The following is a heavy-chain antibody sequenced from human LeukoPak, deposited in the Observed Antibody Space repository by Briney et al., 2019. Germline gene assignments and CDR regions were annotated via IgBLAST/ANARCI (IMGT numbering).Heavy chain of an antibody. V-gene: IGHV4-59*01. J-gene: IGHJ4*02. CDR1: GGSISSYY. Sequence: SETLSLTCTDSGGSISSYYWSWIRQPPGKGLEWIGYIYYSGSTNYNPSLKSRVTISVDTSKNQFSLKLSSVTAADTAVYYCARDKGSGWYDYWGQGTLVTVSS. D-gene: IGHD6-19*01. CDR2: IYYSGST. CDR3: ARDKGSGWYDY.